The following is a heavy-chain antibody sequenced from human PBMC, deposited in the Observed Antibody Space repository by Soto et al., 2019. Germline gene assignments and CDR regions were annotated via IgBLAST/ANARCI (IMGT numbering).Heavy chain of an antibody. CDR1: GFTVSSNY. Sequence: GGSLRLSCEASGFTVSSNYMTWVRQAPGKGLEWVSVIYSAGSTYYADSVKGRFTISRDNSKNTLFLQMNSLRAEDTAVYYCARLRLDGAVAGNHYFDFWGLGTLVTAPQ. J-gene: IGHJ4*02. V-gene: IGHV3-53*01. CDR3: ARLRLDGAVAGNHYFDF. D-gene: IGHD6-13*01. CDR2: IYSAGST.